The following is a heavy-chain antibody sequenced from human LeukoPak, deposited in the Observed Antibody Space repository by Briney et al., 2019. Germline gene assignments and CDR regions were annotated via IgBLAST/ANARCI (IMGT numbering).Heavy chain of an antibody. CDR2: INHSGST. CDR1: GGSFSGYY. D-gene: IGHD2-8*01. V-gene: IGHV4-34*01. Sequence: SETLSLTCAVYGGSFSGYYWSWIRQPPGKGLEWIGEINHSGSTNYNPSLKSRVTISVDTSKNQFSLKLSSVTAADTAVYYCASLPYYCTNGVCYGSHFDYWGQGTLVTVSS. CDR3: ASLPYYCTNGVCYGSHFDY. J-gene: IGHJ4*02.